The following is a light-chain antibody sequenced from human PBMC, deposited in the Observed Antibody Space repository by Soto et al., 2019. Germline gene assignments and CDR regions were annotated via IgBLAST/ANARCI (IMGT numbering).Light chain of an antibody. CDR1: QSVSSSY. CDR3: QQYGSSPHT. J-gene: IGKJ2*01. CDR2: GAS. V-gene: IGKV3-20*01. Sequence: EIVLTQSPGTLSLSPGERATLSCRASQSVSSSYLAWYQHKPGQAPRLLIYGASSRATGIPDRFSGSGSGTPFSLTISRLEPEDFALYYCQQYGSSPHTFGQGTKLEIK.